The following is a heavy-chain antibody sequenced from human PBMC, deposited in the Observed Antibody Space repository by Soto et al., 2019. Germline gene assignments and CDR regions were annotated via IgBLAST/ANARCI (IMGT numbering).Heavy chain of an antibody. CDR3: ARRNWNYGAFDI. CDR1: GFTFSSYA. V-gene: IGHV3-23*01. J-gene: IGHJ3*02. CDR2: ISGSGSST. Sequence: GGSLRLSCAASGFTFSSYAMSWVRQAPGKGLEWVSGISGSGSSTYYADSVKGRFTISRDNSKNTLYLQMNSLRAEDTAVYYCARRNWNYGAFDIWCQGTMVTV. D-gene: IGHD1-7*01.